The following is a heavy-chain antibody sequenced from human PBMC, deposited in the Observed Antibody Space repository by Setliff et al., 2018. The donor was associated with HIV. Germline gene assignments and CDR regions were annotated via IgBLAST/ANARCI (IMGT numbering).Heavy chain of an antibody. J-gene: IGHJ3*02. V-gene: IGHV4-4*09. CDR2: ISTSGST. CDR1: GASFTTHY. D-gene: IGHD3-10*01. CDR3: GRVGFGELFGAFDI. Sequence: SETLSLTCAVSGASFTTHYWSLIRQPPGKGLEWIGCISTSGSTNYNPSLKSRVTLSIDMSKNQFSLKMSSVTAADTAVYYCGRVGFGELFGAFDIWGQGIMVTVSS.